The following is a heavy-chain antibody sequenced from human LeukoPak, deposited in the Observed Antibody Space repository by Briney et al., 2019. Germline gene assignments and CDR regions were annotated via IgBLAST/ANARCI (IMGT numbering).Heavy chain of an antibody. D-gene: IGHD4-23*01. Sequence: GGSLRLSCAASGFTFSSYSMNWVRQAPGKGLEWVSSISSSSSYIYHADSVKGRFTISRDNAKNSLYLQMNSLRAEDTAVYYCARVYGSIYYYHGMDVWGQGTTVTVSS. CDR2: ISSSSSYI. V-gene: IGHV3-21*01. CDR1: GFTFSSYS. CDR3: ARVYGSIYYYHGMDV. J-gene: IGHJ6*02.